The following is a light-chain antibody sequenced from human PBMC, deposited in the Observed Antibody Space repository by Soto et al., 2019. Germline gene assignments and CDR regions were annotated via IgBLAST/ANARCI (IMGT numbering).Light chain of an antibody. Sequence: EIAVGQIPVTLSLSPGERATLSCRASQSVSRNYLAWYQQKPGQAPRLLIYDASSRTTGIPVRFSGSGSGTEFILTISSLQSEDFAVYCCPHYASSPIPFGQGTRLAI. CDR2: DAS. CDR1: QSVSRNY. V-gene: IGKV3-20*01. CDR3: PHYASSPIP. J-gene: IGKJ5*01.